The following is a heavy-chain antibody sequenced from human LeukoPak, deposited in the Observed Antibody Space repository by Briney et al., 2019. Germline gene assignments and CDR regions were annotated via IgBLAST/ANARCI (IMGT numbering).Heavy chain of an antibody. CDR1: GGSFSGYY. CDR3: ASSSPLRYFDWLPSDAFDI. Sequence: SETLSLTCAVYGGSFSGYYWCWIRQPPGKGLEWIGEINHSGSTNYNPSLKSRVTISVDTSKNQFSLKLSSVTAADTAVYYCASSSPLRYFDWLPSDAFDIWGQGTMVTVSS. V-gene: IGHV4-34*01. J-gene: IGHJ3*02. D-gene: IGHD3-9*01. CDR2: INHSGST.